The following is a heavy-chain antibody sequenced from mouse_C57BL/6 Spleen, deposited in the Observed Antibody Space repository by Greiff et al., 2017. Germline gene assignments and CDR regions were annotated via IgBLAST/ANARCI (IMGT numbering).Heavy chain of an antibody. D-gene: IGHD1-1*01. CDR2: IAPEDGEP. V-gene: IGHV14-2*01. CDR1: VFNIKDSY. CDR3: ATSKFITTVVGG. Sequence: VQLQQSGAELVKPGASVKLSCPASVFNIKDSYMHWVKQRTDQGLEWIGRIAPEDGEPKYAPNFQGKATITADTSSNTAYLQLSSLTSEDTAVYYCATSKFITTVVGGWGQGTLVTVSA. J-gene: IGHJ3*01.